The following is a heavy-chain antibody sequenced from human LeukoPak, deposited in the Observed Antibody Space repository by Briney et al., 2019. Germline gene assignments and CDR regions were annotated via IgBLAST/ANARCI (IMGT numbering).Heavy chain of an antibody. Sequence: NPSETLSLTCTVSGGSVSSSGYSWNWIRQPPGKTLKWIGYTYYSGSTNYNPSLKSRVTLSVDTSKNQFSLKLTSVTAADTAVYYCALRRLTSSQIIEDNWFGPWGQGTLVTVSS. J-gene: IGHJ5*02. D-gene: IGHD2/OR15-2a*01. CDR3: ALRRLTSSQIIEDNWFGP. V-gene: IGHV4-61*08. CDR2: TYYSGST. CDR1: GGSVSSSGYS.